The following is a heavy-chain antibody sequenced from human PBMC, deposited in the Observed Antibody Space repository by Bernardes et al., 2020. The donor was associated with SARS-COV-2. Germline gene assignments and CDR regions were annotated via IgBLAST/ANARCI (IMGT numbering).Heavy chain of an antibody. CDR3: ARDSSGWWTFDY. D-gene: IGHD6-19*01. Sequence: SETLSLTCTVSGGSISSYYWSWIRQPAGKGLAWIGRIYTSGRTQYNPSLKSRVTMSVDTSKNQFSLKLSSVTAADTAVYYCARDSSGWWTFDYWGQGTLVTVSS. V-gene: IGHV4-4*07. CDR2: IYTSGRT. CDR1: GGSISSYY. J-gene: IGHJ4*02.